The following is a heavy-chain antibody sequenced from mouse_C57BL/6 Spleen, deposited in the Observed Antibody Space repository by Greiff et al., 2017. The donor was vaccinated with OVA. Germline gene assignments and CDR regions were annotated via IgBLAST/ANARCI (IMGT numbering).Heavy chain of an antibody. CDR1: GFSLTSYG. J-gene: IGHJ1*03. CDR3: ATYYYDYAFDV. Sequence: VQLQQSGPGLVQPSQSLSITCTVSGFSLTSYGVHWVRQSPGKGLEWLGVIWSGGSTDYNAAFISRLSISKDNSKSQVFFKMNSLQADDTAIYYCATYYYDYAFDVWGTGTTVTVSS. V-gene: IGHV2-2*01. CDR2: IWSGGST. D-gene: IGHD2-4*01.